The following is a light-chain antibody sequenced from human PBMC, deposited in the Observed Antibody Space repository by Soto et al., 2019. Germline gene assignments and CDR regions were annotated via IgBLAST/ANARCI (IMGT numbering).Light chain of an antibody. Sequence: EIVMTQSPATLSVSPGERATLSCRASQSVSSNLAWYQQKPGQAPRLLIYGASTRATGIPARFSGSGSGTEFTLTISSLQSEDVAVYSCQHYHNWPRTFGQGTKVELK. CDR1: QSVSSN. CDR3: QHYHNWPRT. V-gene: IGKV3-15*01. J-gene: IGKJ1*01. CDR2: GAS.